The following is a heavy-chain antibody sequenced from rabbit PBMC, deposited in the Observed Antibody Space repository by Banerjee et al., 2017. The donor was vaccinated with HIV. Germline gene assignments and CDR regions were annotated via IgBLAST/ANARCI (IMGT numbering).Heavy chain of an antibody. Sequence: QSLEESGGGLVKPGASLTLTCKASGFSFSSSHYMCWVRQAPGKGLEWIACIYVGSSGSTYYASWAKGRFTISKTSSTTVTLQMTSLTAADTATYFCARGGSTYYYGMDLWGQGTLVTVS. D-gene: IGHD4-2*01. CDR1: GFSFSSSHY. V-gene: IGHV1S40*01. CDR3: ARGGSTYYYGMDL. CDR2: IYVGSSGST. J-gene: IGHJ6*01.